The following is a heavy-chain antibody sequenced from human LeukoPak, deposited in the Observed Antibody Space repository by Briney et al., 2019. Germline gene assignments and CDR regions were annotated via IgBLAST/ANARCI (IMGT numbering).Heavy chain of an antibody. J-gene: IGHJ4*02. CDR3: ARIWRGVISPIDY. CDR2: VYRDGGT. Sequence: SETLSLTCAVDGYSISSRYYWGWIRQPPRKGLEWIGSVYRDGGTYYNSSLKSRVILSVDTSKNQFALKMTSVTAEDTAVYYCARIWRGVISPIDYWGQGTLVVVSS. D-gene: IGHD3-10*01. CDR1: GYSISSRYY. V-gene: IGHV4-38-2*01.